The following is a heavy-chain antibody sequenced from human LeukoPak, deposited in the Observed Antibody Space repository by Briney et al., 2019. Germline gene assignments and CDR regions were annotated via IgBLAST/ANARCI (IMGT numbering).Heavy chain of an antibody. CDR2: VDPEDGET. CDR3: ATWWGSWLYY. D-gene: IGHD6-13*01. CDR1: GYTFTGYY. V-gene: IGHV1-69-2*01. J-gene: IGHJ4*02. Sequence: ASVKVSCKASGYTFTGYYMHWVQQAPGKGLEWMGLVDPEDGETIYAEKFQGRVTITADTSTDTAYMELSSLRSEDTAVYYCATWWGSWLYYWGQGTLVTVSS.